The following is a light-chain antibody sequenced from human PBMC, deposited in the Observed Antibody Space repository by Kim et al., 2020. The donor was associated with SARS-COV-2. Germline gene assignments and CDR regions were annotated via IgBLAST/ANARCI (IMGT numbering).Light chain of an antibody. Sequence: SPEERATLSCTASQSVRSNLAWYQQRPGQAPRLLIYGASTRATDTPARFSGSESETEFTLTISSLQSEDFAIYYCQQYNNWPPWTFGQGTKVDIK. CDR2: GAS. CDR3: QQYNNWPPWT. CDR1: QSVRSN. V-gene: IGKV3-15*01. J-gene: IGKJ1*01.